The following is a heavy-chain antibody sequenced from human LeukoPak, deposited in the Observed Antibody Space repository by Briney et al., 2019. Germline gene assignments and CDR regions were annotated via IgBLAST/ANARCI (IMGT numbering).Heavy chain of an antibody. CDR3: AKAAYYYDSSGSFFQH. Sequence: GSLRLSCAASGFTFSSYAMSWVRQAPGKGLERVSAISGSGGSTYYADSVKGRFTISRDNSKNTLYLQMNSLRAEDTAVYYCAKAAYYYDSSGSFFQHWGQGTQVTVSS. J-gene: IGHJ1*01. CDR1: GFTFSSYA. V-gene: IGHV3-23*01. CDR2: ISGSGGST. D-gene: IGHD3-22*01.